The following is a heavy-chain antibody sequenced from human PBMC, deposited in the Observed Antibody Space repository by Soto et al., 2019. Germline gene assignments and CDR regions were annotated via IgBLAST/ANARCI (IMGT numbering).Heavy chain of an antibody. CDR1: GFTFSSYG. CDR2: ISYDGSNK. V-gene: IGHV3-30*18. J-gene: IGHJ6*03. Sequence: GGSLRLSCAASGFTFSSYGVHWVRQAPGKGLEWVAVISYDGSNKYYADSVKGRFTISRDNSKNTLYLQMNSLRAEDTAVFYFAKEDEGVDYYYYYMDVWGKGTTVTVSS. D-gene: IGHD2-15*01. CDR3: AKEDEGVDYYYYYMDV.